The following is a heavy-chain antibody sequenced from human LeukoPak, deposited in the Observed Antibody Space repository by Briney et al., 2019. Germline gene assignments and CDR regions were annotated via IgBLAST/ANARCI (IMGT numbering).Heavy chain of an antibody. Sequence: GGSLRLSWSVSGFTFSTYVMHWVRQAPGKGLEYVSAISSNGDNTYYADSVKGRFTISRDNSKNTLYLQMNSLRADDTAVYYCVRGTGYWGQGTLVTVSS. CDR2: ISSNGDNT. CDR3: VRGTGY. CDR1: GFTFSTYV. V-gene: IGHV3-64D*06. J-gene: IGHJ4*02.